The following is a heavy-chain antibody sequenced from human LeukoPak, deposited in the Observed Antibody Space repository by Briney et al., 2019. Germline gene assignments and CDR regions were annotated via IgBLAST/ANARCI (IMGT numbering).Heavy chain of an antibody. V-gene: IGHV5-51*01. Sequence: GESLKISCKGSGYSFTSYWIGWVRQMPGKGLEWMGIIYPGDSDTKYSPSFQGQVTISADKSISTAYLQWSSLKASDTAMYYCARQVSWFGDMGWFDPWGQGTLVTVSS. CDR3: ARQVSWFGDMGWFDP. CDR1: GYSFTSYW. J-gene: IGHJ5*02. CDR2: IYPGDSDT. D-gene: IGHD3-10*01.